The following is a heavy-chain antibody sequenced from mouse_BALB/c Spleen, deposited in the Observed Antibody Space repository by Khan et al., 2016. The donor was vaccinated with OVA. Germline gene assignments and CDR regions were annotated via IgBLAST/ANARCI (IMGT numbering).Heavy chain of an antibody. D-gene: IGHD2-12*01. J-gene: IGHJ2*01. CDR3: ATYYRYY. CDR1: GYAFTSYW. Sequence: QVQLQQSGPELVRPGASVKVSCKASGYAFTSYWMHWVKQRPGQGLEWIGMIDPSNSDIRLNQKFTDKATLKVDKSSNTAYIQLSSLTSDDSAVYYCATYYRYYWGQGTTLTVSS. CDR2: IDPSNSDI. V-gene: IGHV1-74*01.